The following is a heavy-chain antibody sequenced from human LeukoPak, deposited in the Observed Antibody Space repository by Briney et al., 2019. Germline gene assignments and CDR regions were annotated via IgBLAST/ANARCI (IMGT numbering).Heavy chain of an antibody. Sequence: PSETLSLTCTVSGGSISSYYWSWIRQPPGKGLEWIGYIYYSGSTNYNPPLKSRVTISVDTSKNQFSLKLSSVAAADTAVHYCAVLYYYDSSGYFDYWGQGTLVTVSS. V-gene: IGHV4-59*08. CDR2: IYYSGST. J-gene: IGHJ4*02. D-gene: IGHD3-22*01. CDR1: GGSISSYY. CDR3: AVLYYYDSSGYFDY.